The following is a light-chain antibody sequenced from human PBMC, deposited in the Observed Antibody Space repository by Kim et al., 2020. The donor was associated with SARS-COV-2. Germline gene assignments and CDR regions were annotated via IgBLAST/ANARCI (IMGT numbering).Light chain of an antibody. CDR1: HSISNNF. V-gene: IGKV3-20*01. J-gene: IGKJ5*01. CDR3: QQYANSPIT. CDR2: DAS. Sequence: NVLTQSPGTLSLSPGERVTLSCRASHSISNNFLAWYQQRPGLAPRLLIYDASNRATGIPERFSGSGSETDFTLTISRLEPEDFAVYYCQQYANSPITFGQGTRLEIK.